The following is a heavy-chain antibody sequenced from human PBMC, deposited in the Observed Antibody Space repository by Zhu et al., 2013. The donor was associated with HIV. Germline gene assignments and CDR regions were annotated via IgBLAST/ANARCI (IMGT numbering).Heavy chain of an antibody. J-gene: IGHJ4*02. CDR2: IVVGSGNT. CDR1: GFTFTSSA. CDR3: AADSNLHYGDKYYFDY. D-gene: IGHD4-17*01. Sequence: QMQLVQSGPEVKKPGTSVKVSCKASGFTFTSSAVQWVRQARGQRLEWIGWIVVGSGNTNYAQKFQERVTITRDMSTSTAYMELSSLRSEDTAVYYCAADSNLHYGDKYYFDYWGQGTLVTVSS. V-gene: IGHV1-58*01.